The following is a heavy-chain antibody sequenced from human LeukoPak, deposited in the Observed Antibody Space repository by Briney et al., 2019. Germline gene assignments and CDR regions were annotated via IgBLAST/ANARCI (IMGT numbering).Heavy chain of an antibody. V-gene: IGHV4-38-2*01. CDR3: ARGSRITMIVVVTPRAFDI. Sequence: PSETLSLTCSVSGYSISSGYYWGWIRQPPGKGLEWIGSIYHSGNTYYNPSLKSRLTISVDTSKNQFSLKLSSVTAADTAVYYCARGSRITMIVVVTPRAFDIWGQGTMVTVSS. J-gene: IGHJ3*02. CDR1: GYSISSGYY. CDR2: IYHSGNT. D-gene: IGHD3-22*01.